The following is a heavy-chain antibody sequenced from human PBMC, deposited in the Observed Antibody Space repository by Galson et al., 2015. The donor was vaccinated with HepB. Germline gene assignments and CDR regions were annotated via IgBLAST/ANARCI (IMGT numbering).Heavy chain of an antibody. Sequence: QSGAEVKKPGESLKISCKGSGYSFTSYWIGWVRQMPGKGLEWMGIIYPGDSDTRYSPSFQGQVTISADKSISTAYLQWSSLKASDTAMYYRARLTTLHPDHNWFDPWGQGTLGTVSS. CDR2: IYPGDSDT. CDR3: ARLTTLHPDHNWFDP. CDR1: GYSFTSYW. D-gene: IGHD1-1*01. J-gene: IGHJ5*02. V-gene: IGHV5-51*01.